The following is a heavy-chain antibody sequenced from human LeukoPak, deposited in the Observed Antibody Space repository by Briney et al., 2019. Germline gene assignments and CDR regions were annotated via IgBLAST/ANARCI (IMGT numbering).Heavy chain of an antibody. D-gene: IGHD2-2*01. J-gene: IGHJ5*02. CDR3: ARDLGYCSSTSCPNWFDP. CDR1: GGSISNYY. V-gene: IGHV4-4*07. CDR2: IYTSGST. Sequence: KPSETLSLTCIVSGGSISNYYWSWIRQPAGKGLEWIGRIYTSGSTNYTPSLKSRITMSVDTSKNQFSLKLNSVTAADTAVYYCARDLGYCSSTSCPNWFDPWGQGTLVTVSS.